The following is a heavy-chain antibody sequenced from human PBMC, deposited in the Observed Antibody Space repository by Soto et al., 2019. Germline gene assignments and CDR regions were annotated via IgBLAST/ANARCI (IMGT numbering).Heavy chain of an antibody. CDR2: IIPIFGTA. CDR3: AWSTGTTFRHNWFDP. J-gene: IGHJ5*02. Sequence: GASVKVSCKASGGTFSSYAISWVRQAPGQGLEWMGGIIPIFGTANYAQKFQGRVTITADKSTSTAYMELSSLRSEDTAVYYCAWSTGTTFRHNWFDPWGQGTLVTVSS. D-gene: IGHD1-7*01. V-gene: IGHV1-69*06. CDR1: GGTFSSYA.